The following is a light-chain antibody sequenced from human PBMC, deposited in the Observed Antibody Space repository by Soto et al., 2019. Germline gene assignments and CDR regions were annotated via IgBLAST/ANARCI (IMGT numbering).Light chain of an antibody. CDR3: QNFDTFPLT. CDR1: QGINGA. Sequence: AVQLTQSPSSLSASVGDRVTITCRASQGINGALAWYQQKPGRAPKLLIYDASTLESGVPARFSGRGFGTDFTLTISSLQPEDLATYFCQNFDTFPLTFGGGTRVEI. V-gene: IGKV1-13*02. J-gene: IGKJ4*01. CDR2: DAS.